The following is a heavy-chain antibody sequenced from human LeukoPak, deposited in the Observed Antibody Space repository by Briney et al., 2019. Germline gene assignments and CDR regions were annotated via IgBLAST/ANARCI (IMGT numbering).Heavy chain of an antibody. J-gene: IGHJ6*03. V-gene: IGHV4-39*07. CDR3: ARGSYYDSSGYFDHYYYMDV. CDR2: INYSGST. CDR1: GGSISNSFYY. Sequence: SETLSLTCTVSGGSISNSFYYWGWIRQPPGKGLEWIGSINYSGSTYYNPSLKSRVTISVDTSKNQFSLKLSSVTAADTAVYYCARGSYYDSSGYFDHYYYMDVWGKGTTVTVSS. D-gene: IGHD3-22*01.